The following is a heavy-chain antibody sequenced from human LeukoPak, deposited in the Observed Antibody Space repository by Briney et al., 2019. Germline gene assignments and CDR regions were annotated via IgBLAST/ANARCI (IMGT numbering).Heavy chain of an antibody. CDR1: GFSMRSYA. J-gene: IGHJ6*02. CDR3: ARMGIGEFGGALDV. D-gene: IGHD3-3*01. CDR2: ISGDGGTT. V-gene: IGHV3-64*01. Sequence: GGSLRLSCAVSGFSMRSYAMHWVRQAPGKGLEYVSRISGDGGTTYYPNSVKDRFTVSRDNSKNTLYLQMGRLRTDDTAVYYCARMGIGEFGGALDVWGQGTTVIVSS.